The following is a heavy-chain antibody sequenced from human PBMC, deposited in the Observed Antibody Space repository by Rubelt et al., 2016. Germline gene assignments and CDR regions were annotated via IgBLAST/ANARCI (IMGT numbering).Heavy chain of an antibody. D-gene: IGHD4-23*01. CDR2: INHSGST. V-gene: IGHV4-34*01. CDR3: ATSGGNGGDFDY. Sequence: QVQLQQWGAGLLKPSETLSLTCAVYGGSFSGYYWSWIRQPPGKGLEWIGEINHSGSTNYNPSLKSRVTISVDTSKNWFSLKLSSVTAADTAVYYCATSGGNGGDFDYWGQGTLVTVSS. J-gene: IGHJ4*02. CDR1: GGSFSGYY.